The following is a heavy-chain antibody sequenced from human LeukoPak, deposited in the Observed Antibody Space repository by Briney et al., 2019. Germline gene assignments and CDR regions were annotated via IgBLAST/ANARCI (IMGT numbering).Heavy chain of an antibody. Sequence: PSGTLSLTCTVSGGSISSYYWTWIRQPPGKGLEWIGYIYYSGSTYYNPSLKSRVTISVDTSKNQFSLKLSSVTAADTAVYYCARDLYDSTYYYYGMDFWGQGTTVTVSS. J-gene: IGHJ6*02. CDR1: GGSISSYY. CDR2: IYYSGST. D-gene: IGHD3-22*01. CDR3: ARDLYDSTYYYYGMDF. V-gene: IGHV4-59*12.